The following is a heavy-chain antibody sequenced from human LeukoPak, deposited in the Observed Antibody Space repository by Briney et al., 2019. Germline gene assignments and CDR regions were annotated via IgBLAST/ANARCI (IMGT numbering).Heavy chain of an antibody. CDR3: ARDYSSSWYGGAFDI. V-gene: IGHV1-69*04. CDR1: GDTFIPYT. J-gene: IGHJ3*02. Sequence: ASVKVSCKASGDTFIPYTFSWVRQAPGQGLEWIGRVIPSLDVANYAHKFQGRVTLSVDRDTATTYMEVTSLRSEDTAIYYCARDYSSSWYGGAFDIWGQGTMVTVSS. D-gene: IGHD6-13*01. CDR2: VIPSLDVA.